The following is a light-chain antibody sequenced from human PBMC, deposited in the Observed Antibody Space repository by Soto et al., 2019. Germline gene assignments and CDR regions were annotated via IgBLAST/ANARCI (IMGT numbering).Light chain of an antibody. CDR2: DAS. V-gene: IGKV3-11*01. CDR3: QQRSNWPTWT. Sequence: EIVLTQSPATLSLSPGERATLSCRASQSVSSYLAWYQKKLGQAPRLLIYDASNRATGIPARFSGSGSGTDFTLTISSLEPEDFAVYYCQQRSNWPTWTFGQGTKV. CDR1: QSVSSY. J-gene: IGKJ1*01.